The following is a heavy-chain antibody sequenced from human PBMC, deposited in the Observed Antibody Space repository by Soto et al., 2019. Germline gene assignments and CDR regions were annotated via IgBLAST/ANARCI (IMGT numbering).Heavy chain of an antibody. CDR3: ARVSDYYYGMDV. CDR1: GFTVSSNY. Sequence: PGGSLRLSCAASGFTVSSNYMSWVRQAPGKGLEWVSVIYSGGSTYYADSVKGRFTISRENAKNTLYLQMNSLRAEDTAVYYCARVSDYYYGMDVWGQGTTVTVSS. V-gene: IGHV3-66*01. J-gene: IGHJ6*02. CDR2: IYSGGST.